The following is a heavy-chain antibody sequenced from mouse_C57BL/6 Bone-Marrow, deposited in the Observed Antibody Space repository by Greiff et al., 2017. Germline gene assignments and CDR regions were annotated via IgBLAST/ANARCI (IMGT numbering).Heavy chain of an antibody. D-gene: IGHD3-3*01. V-gene: IGHV1-64*01. Sequence: QVQLQQPGAELVKPGASVKLSCKASGYTFTSYWMHWVKQRPGQGLAWIGMIHPNSGSTNYNEKFKSKATLPVDKSSRTAYMQLSSLTSEDSAVYYCARSLRDYAMDYWGQGTSVTVSA. CDR1: GYTFTSYW. J-gene: IGHJ4*01. CDR2: IHPNSGST. CDR3: ARSLRDYAMDY.